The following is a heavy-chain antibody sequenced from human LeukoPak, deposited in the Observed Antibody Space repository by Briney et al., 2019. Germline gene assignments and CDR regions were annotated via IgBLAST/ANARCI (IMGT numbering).Heavy chain of an antibody. J-gene: IGHJ3*02. CDR1: GYTFTSYD. CDR2: MNPNSGNT. CDR3: ARDRGYSSGWRRAFDI. Sequence: SVKVSCKASGYTFTSYDINWVRQATGQGLEWMGWMNPNSGNTGYAQKFQGRVTMTRDTSTSTVYMELSSLRSEDTAVYYCARDRGYSSGWRRAFDIWGQGTMVTVSS. V-gene: IGHV1-8*01. D-gene: IGHD6-19*01.